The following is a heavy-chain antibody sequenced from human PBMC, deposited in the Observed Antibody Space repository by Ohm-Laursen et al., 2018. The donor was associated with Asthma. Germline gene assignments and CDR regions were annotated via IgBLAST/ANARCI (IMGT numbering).Heavy chain of an antibody. CDR1: GFTFSSYG. CDR2: ISYDGSNK. CDR3: ARDLGVPAAEYYYYGMDV. Sequence: SSLRLSCSASGFTFSSYGMHWVRQAPGKGLEWVAVISYDGSNKYYADSVKGRFTISRDNSKNTLYLQMNSLRAEDTAVYYCARDLGVPAAEYYYYGMDVWGQGTTVTVSS. J-gene: IGHJ6*02. D-gene: IGHD2-2*01. V-gene: IGHV3-30*03.